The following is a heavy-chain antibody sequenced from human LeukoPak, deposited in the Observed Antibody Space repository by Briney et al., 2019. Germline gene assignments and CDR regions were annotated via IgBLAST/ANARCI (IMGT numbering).Heavy chain of an antibody. J-gene: IGHJ4*02. CDR3: ARDRTHYYDSSGYYSRWEY. Sequence: ASVKVSCKASGYTFTSYFMYWVRQAPGQGLEWMGLINPRGGTTRYAQKFQGRVTMTRDTSTSTVYMELSSLRAEDTAMYYCARDRTHYYDSSGYYSRWEYWGQGTLVTVSS. D-gene: IGHD3-22*01. CDR2: INPRGGTT. CDR1: GYTFTSYF. V-gene: IGHV1-46*01.